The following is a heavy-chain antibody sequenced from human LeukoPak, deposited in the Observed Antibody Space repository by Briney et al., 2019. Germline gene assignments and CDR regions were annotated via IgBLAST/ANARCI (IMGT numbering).Heavy chain of an antibody. CDR2: INHSGST. D-gene: IGHD3-3*01. CDR3: ARGRVVIGSDYFDY. Sequence: SETLSLTCAVYGGSFSGYYWSWIRQPPGKGLEWIGEINHSGSTNYNPSLKSRVTISVDTSKNQFSLKLSSVTAADTAVYYCARGRVVIGSDYFDYWGQGTLVTVSS. CDR1: GGSFSGYY. J-gene: IGHJ4*02. V-gene: IGHV4-34*01.